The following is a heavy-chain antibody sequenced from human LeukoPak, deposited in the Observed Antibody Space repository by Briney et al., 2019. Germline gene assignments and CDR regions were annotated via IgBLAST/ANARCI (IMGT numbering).Heavy chain of an antibody. CDR3: ARGAKSSSWYDFDY. J-gene: IGHJ4*02. D-gene: IGHD6-13*01. Sequence: PSETLSLTCTVSGGSITGYYWSWVRQRPGKGLEWIGYVYYTGSTNYNPSLKSRLIITSDTSKNQFSQKLTSVTGADTAVYYCARGAKSSSWYDFDYWGQGTLVTVSS. CDR2: VYYTGST. V-gene: IGHV4-59*01. CDR1: GGSITGYY.